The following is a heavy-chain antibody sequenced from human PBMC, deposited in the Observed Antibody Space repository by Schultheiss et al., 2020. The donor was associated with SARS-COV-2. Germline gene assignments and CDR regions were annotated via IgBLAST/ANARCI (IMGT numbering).Heavy chain of an antibody. CDR2: IDWDDDK. CDR3: ARIRYILTGYYYIDY. CDR1: GFSLSTSGMC. J-gene: IGHJ4*02. Sequence: SGPTLVQPTETLTLTCTFSGFSLSTSGMCVSWIRQPPGKALEWLALIDWDDDKYYSTSLKTRLTIAKDTSKNQVVITMTNMDPVDTATYYCARIRYILTGYYYIDYWGQGTLVTVSS. V-gene: IGHV2-70*01. D-gene: IGHD3-9*01.